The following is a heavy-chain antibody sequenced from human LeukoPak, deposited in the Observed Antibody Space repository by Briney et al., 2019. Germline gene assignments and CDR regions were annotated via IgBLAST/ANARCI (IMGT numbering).Heavy chain of an antibody. D-gene: IGHD6-13*01. CDR1: GGSISTYY. V-gene: IGHV4-34*01. CDR2: INHSGST. J-gene: IGHJ4*02. Sequence: SETLSLTCTVSGGSISTYYWNWIRQPPGKGLEWIGEINHSGSTNYNPSLKSRVTISADTSKNQFSLKLSSVTAADTAVYYCAKRGIAAAASFDYWGQGTLVSVSS. CDR3: AKRGIAAAASFDY.